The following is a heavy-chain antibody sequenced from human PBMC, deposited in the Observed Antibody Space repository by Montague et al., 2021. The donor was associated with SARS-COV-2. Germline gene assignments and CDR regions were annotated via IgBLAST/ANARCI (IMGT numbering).Heavy chain of an antibody. CDR1: GGSISSSSYY. V-gene: IGHV4-39*07. D-gene: IGHD3-22*01. CDR2: IYYTGSX. J-gene: IGHJ6*02. CDR3: ARDTRIAMLVVVTRYGLDV. Sequence: ETLSLTCTVSGGSISSSSYYWGWIRQPPGKGLEWIGSIYYTGSXXXNXXXKSXVTISVDTSKNQFSLKLSSVTAADTAVYYCARDTRIAMLVVVTRYGLDVWGQGTTVTVSS.